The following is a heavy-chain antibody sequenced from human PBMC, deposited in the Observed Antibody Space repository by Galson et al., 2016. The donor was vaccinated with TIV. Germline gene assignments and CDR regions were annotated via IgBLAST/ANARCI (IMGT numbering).Heavy chain of an antibody. Sequence: SVKVSCKASGGTFYSYAISWVRQAPGQGLEWMGRIIPILGITDFVQKFQGRVTVTADESTSTVYMELSSLRSEDTAVYYCARTAFKGVWTHYFDYWGQGTLVTVSS. V-gene: IGHV1-69*04. D-gene: IGHD3/OR15-3a*01. CDR1: GGTFYSYA. J-gene: IGHJ4*02. CDR3: ARTAFKGVWTHYFDY. CDR2: IIPILGIT.